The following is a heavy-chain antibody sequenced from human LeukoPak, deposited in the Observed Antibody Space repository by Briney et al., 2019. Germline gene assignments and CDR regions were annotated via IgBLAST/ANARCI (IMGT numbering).Heavy chain of an antibody. J-gene: IGHJ6*03. V-gene: IGHV4-59*11. CDR2: IYYSGST. CDR1: GGSIRSHY. CDR3: AREGTDQYYYYYMDV. Sequence: SETLSLTCTVSGGSIRSHYWSWIRQPPGKGLEWIGYIYYSGSTSYNPSLKSRVTISLDTSKNQFSLKLSSVTAADTAVYYCAREGTDQYYYYYMDVWGKETTVTVSS. D-gene: IGHD3-10*01.